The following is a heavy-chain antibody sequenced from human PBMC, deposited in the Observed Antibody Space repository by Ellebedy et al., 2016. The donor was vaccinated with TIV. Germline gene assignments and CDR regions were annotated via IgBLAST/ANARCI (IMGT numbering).Heavy chain of an antibody. J-gene: IGHJ4*02. V-gene: IGHV4-39*01. D-gene: IGHD2-21*02. Sequence: MPSETLSLTCSVSGGSVSSTRYYWAWIRQPPGKGLEYFGSVYYSGSPYYNPSFKSRVTLSADTSKNQFSLNLRTVTAADTAVYYCARTDPWQPIDDWGQGILVSVSS. CDR1: GGSVSSTRYY. CDR2: VYYSGSP. CDR3: ARTDPWQPIDD.